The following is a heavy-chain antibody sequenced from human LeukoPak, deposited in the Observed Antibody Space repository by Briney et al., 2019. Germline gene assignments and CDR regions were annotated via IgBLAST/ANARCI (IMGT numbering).Heavy chain of an antibody. CDR2: IYPGDSDT. CDR1: ECSFSNYW. D-gene: IGHD3-22*01. CDR3: ARPRTGYYAHASFDI. V-gene: IGHV5-51*01. Sequence: GASLKISCKGSECSFSNYWIGWVRQMPGKGLELMGVIYPGDSDTRYSPSFQGQVTISADKSISTAYLQWSYLKASDTAMYYCARPRTGYYAHASFDIWGQGTMVTVSS. J-gene: IGHJ3*02.